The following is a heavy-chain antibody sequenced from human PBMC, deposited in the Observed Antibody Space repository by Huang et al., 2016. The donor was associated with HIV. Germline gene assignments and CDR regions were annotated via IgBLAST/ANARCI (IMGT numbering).Heavy chain of an antibody. CDR2: ITQSGRT. V-gene: IGHV4-34*01. CDR1: GDSLSGFF. Sequence: QVRLDQWGAGLLKPSETLTLTCAVYGDSLSGFFWSWLRQSPGRGLEWIGEITQSGRTNYNPSLKIRVTIAIDTSKKQFFLKLKSVTADDTSTYYCARGRGTSWSFFDTWGQGSFVTVSS. J-gene: IGHJ5*02. CDR3: ARGRGTSWSFFDT. D-gene: IGHD2-2*01.